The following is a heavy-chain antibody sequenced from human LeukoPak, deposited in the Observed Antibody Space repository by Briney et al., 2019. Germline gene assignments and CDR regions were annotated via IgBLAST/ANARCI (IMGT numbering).Heavy chain of an antibody. CDR2: IYYSGST. Sequence: SETLSLTCTVSGGSISSYYWSWIRQPPGKGLEWIGYIYYSGSTNYNPSLESRVTISVDTSKNQFSLKLSSVTAADTAVYYCARAFEWPLPSFEYWGQGTLVTVSS. J-gene: IGHJ4*02. V-gene: IGHV4-59*01. CDR1: GGSISSYY. CDR3: ARAFEWPLPSFEY. D-gene: IGHD3-3*01.